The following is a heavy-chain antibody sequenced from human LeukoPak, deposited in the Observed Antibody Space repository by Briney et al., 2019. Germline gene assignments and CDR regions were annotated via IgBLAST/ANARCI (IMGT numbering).Heavy chain of an antibody. J-gene: IGHJ3*02. D-gene: IGHD4-17*01. CDR1: GYTFTSYY. Sequence: GASVKVSCKASGYTFTSYYMHWVRQAPGQGLEWMGIINPSGGSTSYAQKFQGRVTMTRDTSTSTVYMELSSLRSEDTAVYYCASQTDYGDYEGAFGIWGQGTMVTVSS. V-gene: IGHV1-46*03. CDR2: INPSGGST. CDR3: ASQTDYGDYEGAFGI.